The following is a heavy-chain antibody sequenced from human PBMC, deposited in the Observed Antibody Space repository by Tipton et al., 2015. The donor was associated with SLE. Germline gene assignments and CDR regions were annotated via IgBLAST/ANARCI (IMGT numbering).Heavy chain of an antibody. CDR1: GGSISSGGYS. J-gene: IGHJ4*02. D-gene: IGHD2-2*01. Sequence: LSLTCAVSGGSISSGGYSWSWIRQPPGKGLEWIGYIYHSGSTYYNPSLKSRVTISVDRSKNQFSLKLSSVTAADTAVYYCARGDCSSTSCLDYWGQGTLVTVSS. CDR2: IYHSGST. V-gene: IGHV4-30-2*01. CDR3: ARGDCSSTSCLDY.